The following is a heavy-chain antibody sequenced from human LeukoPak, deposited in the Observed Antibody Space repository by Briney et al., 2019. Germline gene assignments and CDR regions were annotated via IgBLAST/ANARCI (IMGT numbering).Heavy chain of an antibody. CDR1: GFTFNSYA. CDR2: ISSGGNT. J-gene: IGHJ4*02. Sequence: PGGSLRLSCAASGFTFNSYAMSWVRQAPGKGLEWVSGISSGGNTYYADSVEGRFTISRDNAKNSLSLQMSGLRAEDTAVYYCAKNKERLDYWGQGTLVTVSS. V-gene: IGHV3-23*01. D-gene: IGHD2/OR15-2a*01. CDR3: AKNKERLDY.